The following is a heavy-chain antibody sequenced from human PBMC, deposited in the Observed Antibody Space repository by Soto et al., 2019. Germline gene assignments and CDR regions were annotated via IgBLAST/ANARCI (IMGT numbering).Heavy chain of an antibody. D-gene: IGHD3-10*01. Sequence: ASVKVSCKASGYTFTSYAMQWVRQAPGQRLEWMGWINAGNGNTKYSQKFQGRVTITRDTSASTAYMELNSLRAEDTAVYYCVLWPPPFSAYWGKGTPVPVSP. CDR3: VLWPPPFSAY. CDR2: INAGNGNT. V-gene: IGHV1-3*01. J-gene: IGHJ4*02. CDR1: GYTFTSYA.